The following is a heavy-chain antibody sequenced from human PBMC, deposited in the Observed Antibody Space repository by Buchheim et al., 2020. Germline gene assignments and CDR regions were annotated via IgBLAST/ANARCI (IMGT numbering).Heavy chain of an antibody. D-gene: IGHD1-26*01. CDR3: ARSSLSGSPPNY. CDR1: GFTFSSYG. Sequence: QVQLVESGGGVVQPGRSLRLPWEASGFTFSSYGMPWVGQAPGKGLGWVAVIWYDGGNKNYADSVKGRSTISRDNSKNTLYLQMNSLRAEDTTVYYCARSSLSGSPPNYWGQGTL. J-gene: IGHJ4*02. CDR2: IWYDGGNK. V-gene: IGHV3-33*01.